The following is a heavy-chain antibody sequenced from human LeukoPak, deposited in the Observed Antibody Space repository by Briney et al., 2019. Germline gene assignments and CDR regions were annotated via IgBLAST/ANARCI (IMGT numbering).Heavy chain of an antibody. D-gene: IGHD3-22*01. CDR1: GGSISSGDYY. CDR3: ARRPYDSSGYYFHYFDY. V-gene: IGHV4-30-4*08. CDR2: IYYSGST. Sequence: SQTLSLACTVSGGSISSGDYYWSWIRQPPGEGLEWIGYIYYSGSTYYNPSLKSRVTISVDTSKNQFSLKLSSVTAADTAVYYCARRPYDSSGYYFHYFDYWGQGTLVTVSS. J-gene: IGHJ4*02.